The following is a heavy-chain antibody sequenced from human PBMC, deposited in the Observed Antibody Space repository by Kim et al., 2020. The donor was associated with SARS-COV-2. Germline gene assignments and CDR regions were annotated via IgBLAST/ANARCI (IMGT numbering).Heavy chain of an antibody. J-gene: IGHJ4*02. D-gene: IGHD1-7*01. CDR3: ARDLGRRGVGTTVALDY. Sequence: EKSRFTISRDNAKNSLYLQMNSLRAEDTAVYYCARDLGRRGVGTTVALDYWGQGTLVTVSS. V-gene: IGHV3-11*01.